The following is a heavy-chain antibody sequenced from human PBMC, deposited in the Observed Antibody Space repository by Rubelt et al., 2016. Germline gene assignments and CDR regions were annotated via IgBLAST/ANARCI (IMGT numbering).Heavy chain of an antibody. CDR2: ISIDSNIM. J-gene: IGHJ6*02. D-gene: IGHD2-21*02. CDR3: ARDEAVTGYYYGMDV. Sequence: GSLRLSCSASGFTFSSYTMNWVRQAPGKGLEWLSYISIDSNIMYYADSVKGRFTISRDNAKNSLYLQMNSLRVDDTAVYYCARDEAVTGYYYGMDVWGQGTTVTVSS. CDR1: GFTFSSYT. V-gene: IGHV3-48*04.